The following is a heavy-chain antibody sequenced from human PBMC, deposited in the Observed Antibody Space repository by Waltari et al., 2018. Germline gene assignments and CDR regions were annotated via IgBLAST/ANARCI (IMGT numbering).Heavy chain of an antibody. Sequence: QLQLQESGPGLVKPSETLSLTCSVSGGSITNTKHYWGGIRQPPGQGLAWIGTLSYLGATYSTPSLKSRVTISRDTSTNQLSLKLGSVTAADTAMYYCATYIGASVGTAAFDVWGQGTMVTVSS. V-gene: IGHV4-39*01. CDR1: GGSITNTKHY. D-gene: IGHD5-12*01. CDR3: ATYIGASVGTAAFDV. CDR2: LSYLGAT. J-gene: IGHJ3*01.